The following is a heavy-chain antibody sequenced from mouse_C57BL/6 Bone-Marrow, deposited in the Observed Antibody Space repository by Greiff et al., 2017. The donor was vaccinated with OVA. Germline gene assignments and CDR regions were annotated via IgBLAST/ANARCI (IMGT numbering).Heavy chain of an antibody. CDR1: GYAFSSSW. J-gene: IGHJ2*01. V-gene: IGHV1-82*01. D-gene: IGHD1-1*01. CDR2: IYPGDGDT. Sequence: VQLQQSGPELVKPGASVKISCKASGYAFSSSWMNWVKQRPGKGFEWIGRIYPGDGDTNYNGKFKGKATLTADKSSSTAYMQLSSLTSEDSAVYFCARSDYGRDYWGQGTTLTVSS. CDR3: ARSDYGRDY.